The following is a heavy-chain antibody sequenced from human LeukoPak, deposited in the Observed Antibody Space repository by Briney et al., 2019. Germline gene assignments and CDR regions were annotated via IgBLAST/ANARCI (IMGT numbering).Heavy chain of an antibody. Sequence: ASVKVSCRASGYTFTSYGISWVRQAPGQGLEWMGWISANNGNTNYAQKLQGRVTMTTDTSTSTAYMELSSLRSEDTAVYYCARVGLGFYGGGWFDYWGQGTLVTVSS. V-gene: IGHV1-18*01. CDR1: GYTFTSYG. D-gene: IGHD4-17*01. CDR3: ARVGLGFYGGGWFDY. CDR2: ISANNGNT. J-gene: IGHJ4*02.